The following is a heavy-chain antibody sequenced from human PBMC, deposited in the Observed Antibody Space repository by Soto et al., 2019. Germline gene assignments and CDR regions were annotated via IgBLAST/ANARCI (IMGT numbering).Heavy chain of an antibody. J-gene: IGHJ6*02. CDR2: ISSNGGST. D-gene: IGHD3-3*01. V-gene: IGHV3-64D*06. CDR3: AKGPTVFGAVISFDYYYGMYV. CDR1: GFTFSSYA. Sequence: GGSLRLSCSASGFTFSSYAMHWVRQAPGKGLEYVSAISSNGGSTYYADSVKGRFTISRDNSKNTLYLQMSGLRAEDAAVYYCAKGPTVFGAVISFDYYYGMYVWGQGTPVTVSS.